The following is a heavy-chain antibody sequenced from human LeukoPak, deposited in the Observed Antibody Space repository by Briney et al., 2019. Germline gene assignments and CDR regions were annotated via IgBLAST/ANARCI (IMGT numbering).Heavy chain of an antibody. CDR1: GGSISSYY. D-gene: IGHD2-15*01. CDR3: AGDCSGGSCYDY. CDR2: IYYSGST. V-gene: IGHV4-59*01. Sequence: SETLSLTCTVSGGSISSYYWSWIRQPPGKGLEWIGYIYYSGSTNYNPSLKSRVTISVDTSKNQFSLKLSSVTAADTAVYYCAGDCSGGSCYDYWGQGTLVTVSS. J-gene: IGHJ4*02.